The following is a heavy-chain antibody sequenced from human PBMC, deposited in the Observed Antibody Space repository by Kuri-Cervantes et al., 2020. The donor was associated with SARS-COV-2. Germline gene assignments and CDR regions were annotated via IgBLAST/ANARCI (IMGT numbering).Heavy chain of an antibody. CDR1: GFTFSSYA. V-gene: IGHV3-30*04. J-gene: IGHJ3*02. CDR3: ARARAAFDI. CDR2: ISYDGSNK. Sequence: GGSLRLSCAASGFTFSSYAMHWVRQAPGKGLEWVAVISYDGSNKYYADSVRGRFTISRDNSKNTLYLQMNSLRAEDTAVYYCARARAAFDIWGQGTMVTVSS.